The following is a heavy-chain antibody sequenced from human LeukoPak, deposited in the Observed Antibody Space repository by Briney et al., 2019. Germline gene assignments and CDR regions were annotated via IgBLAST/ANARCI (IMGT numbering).Heavy chain of an antibody. V-gene: IGHV3-21*01. CDR2: ISSSSSYI. CDR3: ASAVGATRGGFDY. CDR1: GFTFDDYA. Sequence: PGGSLRLSCAASGFTFDDYAMHWVRQAPGKGLEWVSSISSSSSYIYYADSVKGRFTISRDNAKNSLYLQMNSLRAEDTAVYYCASAVGATRGGFDYWGQGTLVTVSS. J-gene: IGHJ4*02. D-gene: IGHD1-26*01.